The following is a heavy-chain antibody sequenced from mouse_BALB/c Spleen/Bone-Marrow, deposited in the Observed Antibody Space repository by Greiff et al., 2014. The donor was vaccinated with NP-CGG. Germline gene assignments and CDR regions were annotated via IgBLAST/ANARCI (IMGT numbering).Heavy chain of an antibody. J-gene: IGHJ4*01. CDR1: GYTFTSYV. Sequence: LVESGPELVKPGASVKMSCKASGYTFTSYVMHWVKQKPGQGLEWIGYINPYNDGTKYNEKFKGKATLTSDRSSSTAYMELSSLTSEDSAVYYCARKVWYYAMDYWDQGTSVTVSS. V-gene: IGHV1-14*01. CDR2: INPYNDGT. D-gene: IGHD2-10*02. CDR3: ARKVWYYAMDY.